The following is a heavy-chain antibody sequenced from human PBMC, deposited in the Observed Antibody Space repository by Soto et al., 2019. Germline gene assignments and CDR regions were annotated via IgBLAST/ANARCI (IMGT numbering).Heavy chain of an antibody. CDR3: ARDPLDPGDTATWLRGYYYYYGMDV. CDR1: GYTFTSYG. J-gene: IGHJ6*02. CDR2: ISAYNGNT. D-gene: IGHD5-18*01. V-gene: IGHV1-18*01. Sequence: QVQLVQSGAEVKKPGASVKVSCKASGYTFTSYGISWVRQAPGQGLEWMGWISAYNGNTNYAQKLQGRVTMTTDTSTSTAYMELRSLRSDDTAVYYCARDPLDPGDTATWLRGYYYYYGMDVWGQGTTVTVSS.